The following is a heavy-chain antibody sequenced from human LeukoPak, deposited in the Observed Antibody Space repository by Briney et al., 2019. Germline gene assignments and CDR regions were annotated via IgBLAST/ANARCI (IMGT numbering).Heavy chain of an antibody. V-gene: IGHV3-53*01. CDR2: IYSGGST. Sequence: GSLRLSCAASGFPVSSNYMSWVRQAPGEGLEWVSVIYSGGSTYYADSVKGRFTISRDNSKNTLYLQMNSLRAEDTAVYYCARAGYSGSYKSDAFDIWGQGTMVTVSS. CDR3: ARAGYSGSYKSDAFDI. D-gene: IGHD1-26*01. J-gene: IGHJ3*02. CDR1: GFPVSSNY.